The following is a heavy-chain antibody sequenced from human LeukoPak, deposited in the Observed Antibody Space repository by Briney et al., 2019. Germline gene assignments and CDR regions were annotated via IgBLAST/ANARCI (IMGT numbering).Heavy chain of an antibody. CDR3: VKDHREVVTGRVWDY. D-gene: IGHD2-21*02. J-gene: IGHJ4*02. Sequence: GGSLRLSCSASGFIFSSYAMHWVRQAPGKGLEYVSGIGSNGDNSYYADSVKGRFTISRDGSKNTLYLQMSSLRAEDTATYYCVKDHREVVTGRVWDYWGQGTLVTVSS. CDR2: IGSNGDNS. V-gene: IGHV3-64D*06. CDR1: GFIFSSYA.